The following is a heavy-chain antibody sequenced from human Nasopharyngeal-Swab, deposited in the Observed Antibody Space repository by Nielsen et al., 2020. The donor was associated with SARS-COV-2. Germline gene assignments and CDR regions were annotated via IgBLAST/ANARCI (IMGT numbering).Heavy chain of an antibody. CDR2: ISGSGTST. D-gene: IGHD1-26*01. CDR1: GFTFSDYY. Sequence: GGSLRLSCAASGFTFSDYYMAWIRQVPGKGLEWVSYISGSGTSTDSADSVKGRFTISRDNSKNSLYLQMNSLRTEDTALYYCAKDSEVGATWDAFDIWGQGTMVTVSS. V-gene: IGHV3-43*02. J-gene: IGHJ3*02. CDR3: AKDSEVGATWDAFDI.